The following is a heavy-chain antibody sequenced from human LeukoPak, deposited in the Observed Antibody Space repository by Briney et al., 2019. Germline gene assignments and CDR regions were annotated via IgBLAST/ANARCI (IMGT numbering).Heavy chain of an antibody. V-gene: IGHV1-2*02. Sequence: VASVKVSCKASGYTFIAYYMHWVRQAPGQGLEWMGWINPNSGGTNYAQKFQGRVTMTRDTSISTAYMELSRLRSDDTAVYYCARDLGSYLPFDYWGQGTLVTVSS. J-gene: IGHJ4*02. CDR1: GYTFIAYY. D-gene: IGHD1-26*01. CDR2: INPNSGGT. CDR3: ARDLGSYLPFDY.